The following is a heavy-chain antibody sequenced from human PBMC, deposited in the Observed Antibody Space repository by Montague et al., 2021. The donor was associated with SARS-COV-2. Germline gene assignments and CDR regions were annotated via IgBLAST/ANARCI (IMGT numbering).Heavy chain of an antibody. CDR2: INHSGST. CDR1: GGSFSGYY. Sequence: SETLSLTCTVYGGSFSGYYWSWIRQPPGKGLEWIGEINHSGSTNYNPSLKSRVPISVDTSKNHFSLKLSSVMAADTAVYYCAGARITMIVVVDAFDIWGQGTMVTVSS. D-gene: IGHD3-22*01. CDR3: AGARITMIVVVDAFDI. V-gene: IGHV4-34*01. J-gene: IGHJ3*02.